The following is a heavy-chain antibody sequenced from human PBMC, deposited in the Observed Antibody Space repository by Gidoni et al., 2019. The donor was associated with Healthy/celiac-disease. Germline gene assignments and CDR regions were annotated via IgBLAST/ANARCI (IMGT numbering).Heavy chain of an antibody. V-gene: IGHV3-23*01. CDR1: GFTFSSYA. D-gene: IGHD5-12*01. CDR3: AKDLASGYKLFDY. Sequence: EVQLLESGGGLVQPGGSLRLSCAASGFTFSSYANSWVRRAPGKGLDWVAAISGRAGSTYYADSVKGQFTISSDNSKNTLYLQMHSLSAEDTAVYYCAKDLASGYKLFDYWGQGTLVTVSS. J-gene: IGHJ4*02. CDR2: ISGRAGST.